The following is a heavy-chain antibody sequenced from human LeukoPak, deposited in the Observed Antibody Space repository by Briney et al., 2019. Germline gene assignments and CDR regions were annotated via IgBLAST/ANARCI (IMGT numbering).Heavy chain of an antibody. D-gene: IGHD6-13*01. J-gene: IGHJ6*03. CDR3: AREGGAAAYYYYYYYMDV. Sequence: GGSLRLSCAASGFTFSDYYMSWIRQAPGKGLEWVSYISSSGSTIYYADSVKGRFTISRDNAMNSLYLQMNSLRAEDTAVYYCAREGGAAAYYYYYYYMDVWGKGTTVTVSS. V-gene: IGHV3-11*01. CDR1: GFTFSDYY. CDR2: ISSSGSTI.